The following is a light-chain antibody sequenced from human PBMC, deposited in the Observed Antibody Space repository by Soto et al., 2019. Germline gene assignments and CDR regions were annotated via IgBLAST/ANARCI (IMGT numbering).Light chain of an antibody. CDR1: QSISTW. CDR2: KAS. V-gene: IGKV1-5*03. J-gene: IGKJ1*01. Sequence: DIQMTQSPSTLSASVGDRVTITCRASQSISTWLGWYQQKPGKAPKLLIYKASSLESGVPSRFSGSGSGTEFTLTISSLQPDDFATYYCQQSRTFGQGTKVEIK. CDR3: QQSRT.